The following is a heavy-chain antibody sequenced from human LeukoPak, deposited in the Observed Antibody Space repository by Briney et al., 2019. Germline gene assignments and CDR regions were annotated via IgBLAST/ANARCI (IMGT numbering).Heavy chain of an antibody. D-gene: IGHD3-3*01. V-gene: IGHV3-74*01. CDR1: GFTFSSYW. CDR3: ARDGAYSTIFY. J-gene: IGHJ4*01. CDR2: INSDESST. Sequence: GGSLRLSCAASGFTFSSYWMHWVRHAPGKGLVWVSRINSDESSTSYADPVKGRFTISRDNAKNTLYLQMNSLRAEDTAVYYCARDGAYSTIFYWGQGTLVTVSS.